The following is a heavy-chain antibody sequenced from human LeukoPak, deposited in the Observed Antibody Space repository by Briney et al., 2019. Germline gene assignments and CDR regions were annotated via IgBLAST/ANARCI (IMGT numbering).Heavy chain of an antibody. J-gene: IGHJ4*02. V-gene: IGHV1-58*01. CDR3: ARAGAAAGTPFDY. CDR1: GFTFTSSA. Sequence: GASVTVSCKASGFTFTSSAVQWVRQARGQRLEWIGWIVVGSGNTNYAQKFQERVTITRDMSTSTAYMELSSLRSDDTAVYYCARAGAAAGTPFDYWGQGTLVTVSS. D-gene: IGHD6-13*01. CDR2: IVVGSGNT.